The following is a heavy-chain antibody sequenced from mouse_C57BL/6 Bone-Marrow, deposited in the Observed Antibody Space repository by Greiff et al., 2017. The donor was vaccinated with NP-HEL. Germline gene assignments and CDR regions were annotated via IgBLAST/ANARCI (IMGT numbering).Heavy chain of an antibody. Sequence: QVQLQQPGAELVMPGASVKLSCKASGYTFTSYWMHWVKQRPGQGLEWIGEIDPSDSYTNYNQKFKGKSTLTVDKSSSTAYMKLSSLTSEDSAVYYCARSEAIYYDYGWYFDVWGTGTTVTVSS. CDR1: GYTFTSYW. D-gene: IGHD2-4*01. CDR2: IDPSDSYT. J-gene: IGHJ1*03. CDR3: ARSEAIYYDYGWYFDV. V-gene: IGHV1-69*01.